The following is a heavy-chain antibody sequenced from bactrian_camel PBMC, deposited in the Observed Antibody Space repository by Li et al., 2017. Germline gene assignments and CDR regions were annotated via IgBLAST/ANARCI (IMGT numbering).Heavy chain of an antibody. CDR3: AVRSGGCWRPYVAERFGY. CDR1: EYPARY. J-gene: IGHJ6*01. CDR2: SYPGAGDT. Sequence: DVQLVESGGGSVQAGGSLRLSCVASEYPARYMGWVRQAPGKGREGVAASYPGAGDTFIGDSVRGRFFISQDNAKNTVYLQMNNLKPEDSAMYYCAVRSGGCWRPYVAERFGYWGQGTQVTVS. V-gene: IGHV3S40*01. D-gene: IGHD1*01.